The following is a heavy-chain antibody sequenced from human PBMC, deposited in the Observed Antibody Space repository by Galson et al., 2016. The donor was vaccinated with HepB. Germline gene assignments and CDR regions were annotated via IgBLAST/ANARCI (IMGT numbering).Heavy chain of an antibody. CDR2: VWFDGYTK. V-gene: IGHV3-33*08. D-gene: IGHD3-10*01. CDR3: ARDLGVRGYGREPRDACDL. CDR1: GFSFSSSW. Sequence: SLRLSCAASGFSFSSSWMHWVRQAPGKGLEWVAVVWFDGYTKFYADSVRGRFTVSRDSSRDTVDLQMNNLRAEDTAMYFCARDLGVRGYGREPRDACDLWGQGTMVSVSS. J-gene: IGHJ3*01.